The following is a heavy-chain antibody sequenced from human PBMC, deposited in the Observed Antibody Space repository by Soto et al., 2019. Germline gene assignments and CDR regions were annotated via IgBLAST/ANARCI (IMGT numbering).Heavy chain of an antibody. V-gene: IGHV4-4*02. CDR2: IHHSGNT. Sequence: QVQLQESGPGLVKPSVTLSLTCAVSGGSISSNNWWTWVRQPPGKGLEWIGEIHHSGNTNYNPSLMSRVSMSIDNSKNQFSLKLTSVTAADTAVYYCARARVTSGWTNFDYWGQGTLVTVSS. D-gene: IGHD6-19*01. J-gene: IGHJ4*02. CDR3: ARARVTSGWTNFDY. CDR1: GGSISSNNW.